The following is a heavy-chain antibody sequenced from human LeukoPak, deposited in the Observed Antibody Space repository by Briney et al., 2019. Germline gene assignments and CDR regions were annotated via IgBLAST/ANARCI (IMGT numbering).Heavy chain of an antibody. D-gene: IGHD3-3*01. Sequence: GSLRLSCAASGFTFSSYWMSWVRQAPGKGLEWIGSIYYSGSTYYNPSLKSRVTISVDTSKNQFSLKLSSVTAADTAVYYCARIFVAKDAFDIWGQGTMVTVSS. CDR1: GFTFSSYW. CDR2: IYYSGST. J-gene: IGHJ3*02. V-gene: IGHV4-39*01. CDR3: ARIFVAKDAFDI.